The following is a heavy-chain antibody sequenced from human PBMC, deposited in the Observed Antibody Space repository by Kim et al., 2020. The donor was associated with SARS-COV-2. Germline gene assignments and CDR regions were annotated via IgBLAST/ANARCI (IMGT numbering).Heavy chain of an antibody. V-gene: IGHV5-10-1*01. CDR1: GYSFTSYW. CDR3: ASVLSLRSYYYGMDV. J-gene: IGHJ6*02. Sequence: GESLKISCKGSGYSFTSYWISWVRQMPGKGLEWMGRIDPSDSYTNYSPSFQGHVTISADKSISTAYLQWSSLKASDTAMYYCASVLSLRSYYYGMDVWGQGTTVTVSS. CDR2: IDPSDSYT.